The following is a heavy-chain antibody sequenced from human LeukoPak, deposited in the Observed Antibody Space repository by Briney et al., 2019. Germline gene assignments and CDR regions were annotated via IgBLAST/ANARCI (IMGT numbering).Heavy chain of an antibody. Sequence: ASVKVSCKASGYTFTSYGITWVRQAPGQGLEWMGWISAYNGNTNYPQKLQGRVTMTTDTSTSTAYMELRSLRSDDTAVYYCARDGYQPLDVTYFQHWDQGTLVTVSS. D-gene: IGHD2-2*01. J-gene: IGHJ1*01. CDR3: ARDGYQPLDVTYFQH. CDR2: ISAYNGNT. V-gene: IGHV1-18*01. CDR1: GYTFTSYG.